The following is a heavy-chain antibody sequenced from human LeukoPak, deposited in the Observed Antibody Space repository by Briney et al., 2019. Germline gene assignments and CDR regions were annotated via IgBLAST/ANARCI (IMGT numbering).Heavy chain of an antibody. J-gene: IGHJ3*02. CDR1: GGTFSSYA. CDR2: IIPIFGTA. CDR3: ARAGSSYDAFDI. D-gene: IGHD6-13*01. Sequence: SVKVSCKASGGTFSSYAISWVRQAPGQGLEWMGGIIPIFGTAKYAQKFQGGVTITTDESTSTACMELSSLRSEDTAVYYCARAGSSYDAFDIWGQGTMVTVSS. V-gene: IGHV1-69*05.